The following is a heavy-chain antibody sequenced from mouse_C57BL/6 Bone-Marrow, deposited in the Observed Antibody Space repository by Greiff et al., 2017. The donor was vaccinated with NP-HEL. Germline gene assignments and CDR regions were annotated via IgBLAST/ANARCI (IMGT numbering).Heavy chain of an antibody. V-gene: IGHV1-72*01. CDR3: ARCPRWLLPPYYAMDY. CDR2: IDPNSGGT. CDR1: GYTFTSYW. Sequence: QVQLQQPGAELVKPGASVKLSCKASGYTFTSYWMHWVKQRPGRGLEWIGRIDPNSGGTKYNEKFKSKATLTVDKPSSTAYMQLSSLTSEDSAVYCCARCPRWLLPPYYAMDYWGQGTSVTVSS. J-gene: IGHJ4*01. D-gene: IGHD2-3*01.